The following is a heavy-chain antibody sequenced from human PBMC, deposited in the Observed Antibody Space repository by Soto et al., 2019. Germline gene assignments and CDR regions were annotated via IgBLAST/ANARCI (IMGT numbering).Heavy chain of an antibody. Sequence: PSETLSLTCTVSGGSISSSSYYWGWIRQPPGKGLEWIGSIYYSGSTYYNPSLKSRVTISVDTSKNQFSLELGSVTAADTAVYYCARRTTSPNYDFWSGYLYMDVWGQGTTVTISS. CDR1: GGSISSSSYY. J-gene: IGHJ6*02. D-gene: IGHD3-3*01. CDR3: ARRTTSPNYDFWSGYLYMDV. V-gene: IGHV4-39*01. CDR2: IYYSGST.